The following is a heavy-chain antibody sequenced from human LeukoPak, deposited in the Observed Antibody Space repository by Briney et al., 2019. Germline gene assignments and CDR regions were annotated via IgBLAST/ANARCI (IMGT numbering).Heavy chain of an antibody. CDR2: ISSSGSVI. J-gene: IGHJ4*02. D-gene: IGHD6-19*01. Sequence: GGSLRLSCATSGFTFSSYGINWARQAPGKGLEWLAYISSSGSVIQYADSVEGRFTISRGNAKDSVFLQMNGLRAEDTAVYYCARVTAVAAPWGYWGQGTQVTVSS. CDR1: GFTFSSYG. CDR3: ARVTAVAAPWGY. V-gene: IGHV3-48*04.